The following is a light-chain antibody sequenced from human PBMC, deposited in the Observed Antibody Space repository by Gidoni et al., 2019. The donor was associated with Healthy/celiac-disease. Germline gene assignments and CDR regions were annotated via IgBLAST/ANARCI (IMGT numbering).Light chain of an antibody. CDR1: SSNIGAGYD. J-gene: IGLJ2*01. CDR3: QSYDSSRGNVV. Sequence: QSVLTHPPSVSGAPGQRVTISCTGSSSNIGAGYDVHWYQQLPGTAPKLLIYGNSNRPSGVPDRFSGSKSGTSASLAITGLQAEDEADYYCQSYDSSRGNVVFGGGTKLTVL. CDR2: GNS. V-gene: IGLV1-40*01.